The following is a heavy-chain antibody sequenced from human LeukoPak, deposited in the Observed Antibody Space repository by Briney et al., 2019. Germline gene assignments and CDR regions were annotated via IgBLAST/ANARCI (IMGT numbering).Heavy chain of an antibody. Sequence: GGSLRLSCAASGFTFSSYGMHWFRQSSGKGLEWVANINQDGSEKYYVDSVKGRFTISRDNAKNSLYLQINSLRAEDTAVYYCASGLYWGQGTLVTVSS. CDR2: INQDGSEK. J-gene: IGHJ4*02. CDR1: GFTFSSYG. V-gene: IGHV3-7*01. CDR3: ASGLY.